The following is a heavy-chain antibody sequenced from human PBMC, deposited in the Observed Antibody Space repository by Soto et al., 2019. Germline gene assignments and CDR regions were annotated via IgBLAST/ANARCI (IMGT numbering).Heavy chain of an antibody. CDR2: IYYSGST. CDR1: GGSVSSGSYY. D-gene: IGHD3-22*01. Sequence: PSETLSLTCTVSGGSVSSGSYYWSWIRQPPGKGLEWIGYIYYSGSTNYNPSLKSRVTISVDTSKNQFSLKLSSVTAADTAVYYCARGSTYYDSSGYYYWGQGTLVTVSS. V-gene: IGHV4-61*01. CDR3: ARGSTYYDSSGYYY. J-gene: IGHJ4*02.